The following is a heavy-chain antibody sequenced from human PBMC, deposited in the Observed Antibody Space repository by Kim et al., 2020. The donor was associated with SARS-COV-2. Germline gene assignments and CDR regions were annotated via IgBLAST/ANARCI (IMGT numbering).Heavy chain of an antibody. CDR1: GNTVNIYY. Sequence: ASVKVSCKASGNTVNIYYINWVRQAPGQGLEWMGVITPSSGTTTYAQRFQGRVTMTTDTSTSTVYMELRSLRSEDTAVYYCARATARTIFGVLMDNPRLDCWGQGPLLTVPT. V-gene: IGHV1-46*02. CDR2: ITPSSGTT. D-gene: IGHD3-3*01. CDR3: ARATARTIFGVLMDNPRLDC. J-gene: IGHJ4*02.